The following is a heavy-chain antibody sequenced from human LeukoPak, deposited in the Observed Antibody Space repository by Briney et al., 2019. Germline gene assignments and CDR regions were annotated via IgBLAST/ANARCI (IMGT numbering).Heavy chain of an antibody. Sequence: GGSLRLSCAASGFTFSSYAMSWVRQAPGKGLEGVSAISGSGGSTYYADSVKGRFTISRDNSKNTLYLQMNSLRAEDTAVYYCAKLGSGSYGSAFDPWGQGTLVTVSS. CDR3: AKLGSGSYGSAFDP. CDR1: GFTFSSYA. V-gene: IGHV3-23*01. D-gene: IGHD1-26*01. CDR2: ISGSGGST. J-gene: IGHJ5*02.